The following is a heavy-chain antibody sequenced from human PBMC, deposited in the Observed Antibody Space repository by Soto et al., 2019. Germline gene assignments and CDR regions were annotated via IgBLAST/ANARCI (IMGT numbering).Heavy chain of an antibody. CDR2: IYYSGST. J-gene: IGHJ4*02. Sequence: SETLSLTCAVSGGSIRSYYWSWIRQPPGKGLEWIGYIYYSGSTNYNPSLKSRVTISVDTSKNQFSLKLSSVTAADTAVYYCARQLVVVPIFDYWGQGTLVTVS. V-gene: IGHV4-59*01. CDR1: GGSIRSYY. D-gene: IGHD2-2*01. CDR3: ARQLVVVPIFDY.